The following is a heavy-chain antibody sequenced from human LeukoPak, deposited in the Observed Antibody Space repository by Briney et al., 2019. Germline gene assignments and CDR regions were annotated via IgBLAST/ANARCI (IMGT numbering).Heavy chain of an antibody. CDR3: ARLVVTPQGALDI. V-gene: IGHV4-34*01. D-gene: IGHD3-22*01. CDR2: INHSGST. Sequence: SETLSLTCAVYGGSFSGYYWSWIRQPPGKGLEWIGEINHSGSTNYNPSLKSRVTISVDTSKNQFSLKLSSVTAADTAVYYCARLVVTPQGALDIWGQGTMVTVSS. J-gene: IGHJ3*02. CDR1: GGSFSGYY.